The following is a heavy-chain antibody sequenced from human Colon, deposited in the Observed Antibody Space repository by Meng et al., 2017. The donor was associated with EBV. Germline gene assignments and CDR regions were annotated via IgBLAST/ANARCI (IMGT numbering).Heavy chain of an antibody. CDR2: SYYSGST. Sequence: QVQLQESGPGLVKPSGXXXLTCGVSGGSISSSGYYWSWIRQPPGKGLEWIGYSYYSGSTYYNPSLKSRVTISVDTSNNQFSLKLKSVTAADTAVYYCVRYSYGFDYWGQGTLVTVSS. V-gene: IGHV4-30-4*02. CDR3: VRYSYGFDY. D-gene: IGHD5-18*01. CDR1: GGSISSSGYY. J-gene: IGHJ4*02.